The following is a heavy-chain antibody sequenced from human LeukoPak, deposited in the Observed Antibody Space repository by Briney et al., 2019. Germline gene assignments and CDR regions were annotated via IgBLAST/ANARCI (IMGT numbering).Heavy chain of an antibody. V-gene: IGHV3-48*01. CDR2: ISSSSSTI. CDR3: VRVGGAFDL. J-gene: IGHJ4*02. Sequence: GGSLRLSCAASGFTFSDYSMNWVRQAPGKGLEWISYISSSSSTIYYADSVKGRFTISRDNAKKSLYMQMNSLRAEDTAVYYCVRVGGAFDLWGQGTLVTVSS. D-gene: IGHD3-16*01. CDR1: GFTFSDYS.